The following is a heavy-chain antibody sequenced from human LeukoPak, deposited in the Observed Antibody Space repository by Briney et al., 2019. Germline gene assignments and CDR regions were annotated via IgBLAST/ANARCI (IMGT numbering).Heavy chain of an antibody. CDR2: ISGSGGST. Sequence: GGSLRLSCAASGFTFSSYAMSWVRQAPGKGLEWVSAISGSGGSTYYADSVKGRFTISRDNSKNTLYLQMNSLRAEDTAVYYCAKELGSGSYIEWNYFDYWGQGTLVTVSS. V-gene: IGHV3-23*01. J-gene: IGHJ4*02. CDR3: AKELGSGSYIEWNYFDY. CDR1: GFTFSSYA. D-gene: IGHD1-26*01.